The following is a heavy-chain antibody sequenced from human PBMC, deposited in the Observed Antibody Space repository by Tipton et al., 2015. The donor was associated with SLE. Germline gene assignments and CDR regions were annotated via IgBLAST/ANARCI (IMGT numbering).Heavy chain of an antibody. Sequence: SLRLSCAASGFTVTSQHMGWVRQAPGKGLEWVSVITASGSKTYYADSVKGRFTISRDNSDNTLYLQMNSLRADDTAVYYCAKVATIDNWGQGTLVTVSS. CDR2: ITASGSKT. V-gene: IGHV3-23*01. CDR1: GFTVTSQH. J-gene: IGHJ4*02. D-gene: IGHD5-24*01. CDR3: AKVATIDN.